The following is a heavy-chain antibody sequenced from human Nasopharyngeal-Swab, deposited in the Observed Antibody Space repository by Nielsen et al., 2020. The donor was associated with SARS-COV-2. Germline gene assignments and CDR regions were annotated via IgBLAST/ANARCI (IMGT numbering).Heavy chain of an antibody. V-gene: IGHV3-74*01. D-gene: IGHD5-12*01. CDR1: GFTFSSYW. CDR2: IHIDGSST. J-gene: IGHJ4*02. CDR3: ARIPRGYSGYGFGGREYYFDY. Sequence: GESLKISCTASGFTFSSYWMHWVRQAPGKGLVWVSRIHIDGSSTSYGDSVKGRFTISRDDAKNTLYLQMNSLRTEDTAVYYCARIPRGYSGYGFGGREYYFDYWGQGTLVTVSS.